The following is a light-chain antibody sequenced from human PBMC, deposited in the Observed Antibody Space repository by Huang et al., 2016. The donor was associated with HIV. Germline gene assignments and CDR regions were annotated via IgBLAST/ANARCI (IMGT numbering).Light chain of an antibody. CDR2: GAS. J-gene: IGKJ2*01. CDR1: QAIGKY. Sequence: DIQMTQSPSSLSASVGDKVTITCRASQAIGKYVKWYQQKPGKDPNVVIYGASSLQSGVPSRVSGSGSGTDFTLTISSLRPEDFATYYCQQSFNAPRTFGQGTKLEIK. V-gene: IGKV1-39*01. CDR3: QQSFNAPRT.